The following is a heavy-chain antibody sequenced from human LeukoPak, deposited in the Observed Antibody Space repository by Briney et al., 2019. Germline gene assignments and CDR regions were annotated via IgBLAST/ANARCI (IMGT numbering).Heavy chain of an antibody. V-gene: IGHV3-9*01. CDR1: GFTLDDYV. J-gene: IGHJ2*01. D-gene: IGHD6-13*01. Sequence: GRFLRLSCAASGFTLDDYVMHWVRQAPGRGLEWVSGISWNSVSIGYADSVKGRFTISRDNAKNSLYLQMNSLRAEDTALYYCAKDIGTGGTGWYFDLWGRGTLVTVSS. CDR3: AKDIGTGGTGWYFDL. CDR2: ISWNSVSI.